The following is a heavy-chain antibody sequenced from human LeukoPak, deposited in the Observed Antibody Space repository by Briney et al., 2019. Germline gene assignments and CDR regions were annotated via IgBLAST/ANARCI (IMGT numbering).Heavy chain of an antibody. CDR3: ASVRHGAY. V-gene: IGHV3-21*01. D-gene: IGHD1-26*01. Sequence: GGSLRLSCAASGFTFNSYSMNGVRQAPGKGLEWVSSISSSSSYTYYADSVKGRFTISRDNAKNSLYLQMNSLRAEDTAVYYCASVRHGAYWGQGTLVTVSS. CDR2: ISSSSSYT. CDR1: GFTFNSYS. J-gene: IGHJ4*02.